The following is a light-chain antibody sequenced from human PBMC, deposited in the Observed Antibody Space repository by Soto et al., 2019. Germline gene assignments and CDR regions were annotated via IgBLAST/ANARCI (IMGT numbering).Light chain of an antibody. CDR1: QVISSS. Sequence: DIQLTQSPSFLSASVGDRVAITCRASQVISSSLAWYQQKPGKAPRLLIYDASTVHSGVPSRFSGSGSGTDFTLTIRSLQPEDFATYFCQQFKSSLRTFGQGTKVEIQ. J-gene: IGKJ1*01. CDR2: DAS. V-gene: IGKV1-9*01. CDR3: QQFKSSLRT.